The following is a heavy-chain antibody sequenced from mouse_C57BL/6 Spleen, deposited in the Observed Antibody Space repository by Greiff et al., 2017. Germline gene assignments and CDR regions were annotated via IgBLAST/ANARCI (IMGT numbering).Heavy chain of an antibody. CDR3: ARQATVPYWYFDV. CDR1: GFTFSDYY. D-gene: IGHD1-1*01. CDR2: ISNGGGST. Sequence: EVQGVESGGGLVQPGGSLKLSCAASGFTFSDYYMYWVRQTPEKRLEWVAYISNGGGSTYSPDTVKGRFTISRDNAKNTLYLQMSRLKSEDTAMYYCARQATVPYWYFDVWGTGTTVTVSS. J-gene: IGHJ1*03. V-gene: IGHV5-12*01.